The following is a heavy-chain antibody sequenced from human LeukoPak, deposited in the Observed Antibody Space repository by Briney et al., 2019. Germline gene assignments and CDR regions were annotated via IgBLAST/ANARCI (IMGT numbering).Heavy chain of an antibody. Sequence: PSETLSLTCGVYGGSFSGYFWSWIRQPPWKGLEWIGEINPGVTTNYNPSLKSRVTISGDTSKNQFSLKLTSVTAADTAVYYCARHGVTPYMHVWDKGTTVTVPS. CDR1: GGSFSGYF. D-gene: IGHD3-3*01. CDR3: ARHGVTPYMHV. J-gene: IGHJ6*03. CDR2: INPGVTT. V-gene: IGHV4-34*01.